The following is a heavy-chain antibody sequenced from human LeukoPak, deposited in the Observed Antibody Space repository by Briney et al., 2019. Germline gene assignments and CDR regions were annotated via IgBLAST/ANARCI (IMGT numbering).Heavy chain of an antibody. J-gene: IGHJ4*02. CDR2: ISGSGDNT. Sequence: GGSLRLSCAASGFSFRTYGMSWVRQAPGKRLEWVSGISGSGDNTHNADFVKGRFTISRDNSRNTVYLQMNSLRAEDTAVYYCAKDDRWLQFCCWGQGTLVTVSA. V-gene: IGHV3-23*01. CDR3: AKDDRWLQFCC. CDR1: GFSFRTYG. D-gene: IGHD5-24*01.